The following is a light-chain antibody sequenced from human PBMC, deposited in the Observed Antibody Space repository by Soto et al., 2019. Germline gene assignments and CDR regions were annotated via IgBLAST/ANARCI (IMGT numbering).Light chain of an antibody. CDR1: QSVSSY. J-gene: IGKJ3*01. V-gene: IGKV3-11*01. CDR2: DAS. Sequence: EIVLTQSPATLSLSPGERATLSCRASQSVSSYLAWYQQKPGQAPRLPIYDASNRATGIPARFSGSGSGTDFTLTISSLEPEDFAVYYCQQRSHWPPTFGPGTKVDIK. CDR3: QQRSHWPPT.